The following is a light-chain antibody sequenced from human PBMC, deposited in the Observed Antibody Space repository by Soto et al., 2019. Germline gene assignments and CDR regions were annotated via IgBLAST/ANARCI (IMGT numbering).Light chain of an antibody. CDR1: QSISSN. J-gene: IGKJ4*01. Sequence: DTLTTQSPAALSLSPVQSDTLSCRASQSISSNLAWYQQKPGQAPRLLIYGASTRATGIPARFTGSGSGTEFTLTISSLQSEEFAVYYCKQYNNWPLTFGRGTKVDIK. V-gene: IGKV3-15*01. CDR2: GAS. CDR3: KQYNNWPLT.